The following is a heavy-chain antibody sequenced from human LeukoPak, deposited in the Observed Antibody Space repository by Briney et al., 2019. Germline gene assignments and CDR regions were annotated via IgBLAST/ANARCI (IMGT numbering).Heavy chain of an antibody. Sequence: PSETLSLTCTLSVGSISSYSWSGIRQPPGRGVEWIGYIYHSGSTNYNPSLKSRVTISVDTSKNQFSLKLSSVTAADTAVYYCARGILDYGSSLWSNWFDPWGQGTLVTVSS. CDR3: ARGILDYGSSLWSNWFDP. D-gene: IGHD4/OR15-4a*01. CDR1: VGSISSYS. V-gene: IGHV4-59*01. J-gene: IGHJ5*02. CDR2: IYHSGST.